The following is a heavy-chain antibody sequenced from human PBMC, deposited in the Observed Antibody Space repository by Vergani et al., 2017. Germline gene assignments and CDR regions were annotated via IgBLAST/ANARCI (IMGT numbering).Heavy chain of an antibody. CDR1: GYSFTSYW. V-gene: IGHV5-51*01. CDR3: ARHHEAGGPHFDY. J-gene: IGHJ4*02. CDR2: IYPGDSDT. Sequence: EVQLVQSGADVKTPGESLKISCKGSGYSFTSYWIGWVRQMPGKGLEWMGIIYPGDSDTRYSPSFQGQVTISADKSISTAYRQWSSLKASDTAMYYCARHHEAGGPHFDYWGQGTLVTVSS. D-gene: IGHD3-16*01.